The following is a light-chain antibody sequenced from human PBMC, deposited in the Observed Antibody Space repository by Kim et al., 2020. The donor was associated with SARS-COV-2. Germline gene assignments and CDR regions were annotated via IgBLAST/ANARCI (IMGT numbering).Light chain of an antibody. CDR2: AAS. CDR1: QSIGNY. V-gene: IGKV1-39*01. J-gene: IGKJ5*01. CDR3: QQSYSTPQIT. Sequence: SVGDRVTITCRASQSIGNYLNWYQHNPGKAPKLLIHAASSLQSDVPSRFSGSGSGTDFTLTISCLQPEDFTTYFCQQSYSTPQITFGPGTRLEIK.